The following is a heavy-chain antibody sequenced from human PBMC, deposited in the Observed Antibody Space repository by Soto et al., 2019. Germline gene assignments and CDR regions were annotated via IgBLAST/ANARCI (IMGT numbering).Heavy chain of an antibody. CDR1: GGSISSYY. CDR2: IYYSGST. Sequence: SETLSLTCTVSGGSISSYYWSWIRQPPGKGLEWIGYIYYSGSTNYNPSLKSRVTISVDTSKNQFSLKLSSVTAADTAVYYCARTLAFHWNYFDYWGQGTLVTVSS. CDR3: ARTLAFHWNYFDY. J-gene: IGHJ4*02. D-gene: IGHD1-1*01. V-gene: IGHV4-59*08.